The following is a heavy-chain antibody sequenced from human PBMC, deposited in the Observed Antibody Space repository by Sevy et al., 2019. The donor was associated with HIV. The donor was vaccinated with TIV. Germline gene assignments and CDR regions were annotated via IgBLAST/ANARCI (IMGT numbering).Heavy chain of an antibody. V-gene: IGHV3-33*01. Sequence: GGSLRLSCAASGFTFSTYAMHWVRHAPGKGLEWVALIWYDGSNKYYAVSVKGRFTISRDNSKNTLYLQMNSLRAEDTAVYYCARDLVLSTFDIWGQGTMVTVSS. D-gene: IGHD2-8*02. J-gene: IGHJ3*02. CDR1: GFTFSTYA. CDR2: IWYDGSNK. CDR3: ARDLVLSTFDI.